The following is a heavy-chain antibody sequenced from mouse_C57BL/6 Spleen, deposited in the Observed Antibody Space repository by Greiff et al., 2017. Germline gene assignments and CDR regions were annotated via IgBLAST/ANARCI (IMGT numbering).Heavy chain of an antibody. V-gene: IGHV14-4*01. CDR2: IDPENGDT. CDR1: GFNIKDDY. CDR3: TTSYDAAYAMDY. J-gene: IGHJ4*01. D-gene: IGHD2-12*01. Sequence: EVHLVESGAELVRPGASVKLSCTASGFNIKDDYMHWVKQRPEQGLEWIGWIDPENGDTEYASKFQGKATITADTSSNTAYLQLSSLTSEDTAVYYCTTSYDAAYAMDYWGQGTSVTVSS.